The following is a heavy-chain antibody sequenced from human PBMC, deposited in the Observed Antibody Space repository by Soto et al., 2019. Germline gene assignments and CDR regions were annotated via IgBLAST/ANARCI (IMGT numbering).Heavy chain of an antibody. CDR3: ARILFGRSVAGGYFYMDV. J-gene: IGHJ6*03. D-gene: IGHD6-19*01. V-gene: IGHV2-26*01. Sequence: HVTLKDSGPVLVKPTETLTLTCTVSGFSLSNGKVGVSWIRQPPGKALEWLAHIFSNDEKSYRTSLKSRLTISEDTSKSQVVLTMTNVDPVDTATYYCARILFGRSVAGGYFYMDVWGKGTTVTVSS. CDR1: GFSLSNGKVG. CDR2: IFSNDEK.